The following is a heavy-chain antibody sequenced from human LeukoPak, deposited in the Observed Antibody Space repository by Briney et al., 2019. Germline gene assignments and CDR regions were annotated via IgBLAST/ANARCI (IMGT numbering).Heavy chain of an antibody. V-gene: IGHV1-69*06. D-gene: IGHD2-8*01. J-gene: IGHJ6*03. CDR3: RLSGADYQYMDV. CDR2: IIPIFGTT. Sequence: SVKVSCKASGGTFSSYVISWVRQAPGQGLEWMGGIIPIFGTTNHAQKFQGRVRITADKSTSTAYMELSSLRSEDTAVYYCRLSGADYQYMDVWGKGTTVTVSS. CDR1: GGTFSSYV.